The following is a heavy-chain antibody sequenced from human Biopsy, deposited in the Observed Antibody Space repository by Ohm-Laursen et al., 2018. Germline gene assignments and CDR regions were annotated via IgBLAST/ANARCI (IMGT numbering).Heavy chain of an antibody. Sequence: ASVKVSCKAFGYTFITYYVNWVRQAPGQGLEWMGKINPSGGSTSYAQKFQGRVTMTRDTSTTTVYTELSSLRSEDTAVYYCARDRIGGRGDPPGHWGQGTLVTVSS. CDR2: INPSGGST. D-gene: IGHD3-10*01. CDR1: GYTFITYY. CDR3: ARDRIGGRGDPPGH. J-gene: IGHJ4*02. V-gene: IGHV1-46*01.